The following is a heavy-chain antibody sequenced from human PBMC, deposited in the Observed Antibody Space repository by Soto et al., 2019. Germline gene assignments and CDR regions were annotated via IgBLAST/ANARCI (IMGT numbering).Heavy chain of an antibody. Sequence: EVQLVESGGGLVKPGGSLRLSCAASGFTFSSYSMNWVRQAPGKGLEWVSSISSSSSDIYYADSVKGRFTISRDNAKNSLYLPMNSLRAEDTAVYYCARMPLSGGDRDYDYSYGMDVWGQGTTVTVSS. V-gene: IGHV3-21*01. J-gene: IGHJ6*02. CDR2: ISSSSSDI. CDR3: ARMPLSGGDRDYDYSYGMDV. D-gene: IGHD2-21*02. CDR1: GFTFSSYS.